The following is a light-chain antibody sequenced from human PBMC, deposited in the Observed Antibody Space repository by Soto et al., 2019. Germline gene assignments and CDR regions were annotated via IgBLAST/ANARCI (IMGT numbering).Light chain of an antibody. CDR1: QSVSSS. J-gene: IGKJ4*01. CDR2: DAS. V-gene: IGKV3-15*01. Sequence: EIVMTQSPATLSVSPGDRATLSCRAIQSVSSSLAWYQQIPGQAPRLLIYDASTRATGIPARFGGSGSGTEFTLTISSLQSEDFAVYYCQQYNNWPPLTFGGGTKVDIK. CDR3: QQYNNWPPLT.